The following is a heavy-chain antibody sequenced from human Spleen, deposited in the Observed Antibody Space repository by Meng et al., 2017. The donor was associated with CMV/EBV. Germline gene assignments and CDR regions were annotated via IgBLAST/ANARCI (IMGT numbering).Heavy chain of an antibody. Sequence: GGSLRLSCAASGFPFSAYAMNWVRQAPGKGLEWVSTISGSGGNTYYADSVKGRFTISRDNSKNTLYLQMGSLRAEDTAVYHCAKVRGASDFDYWGQGSLVTVSS. CDR1: GFPFSAYA. J-gene: IGHJ4*02. CDR3: AKVRGASDFDY. CDR2: ISGSGGNT. D-gene: IGHD3-3*01. V-gene: IGHV3-23*01.